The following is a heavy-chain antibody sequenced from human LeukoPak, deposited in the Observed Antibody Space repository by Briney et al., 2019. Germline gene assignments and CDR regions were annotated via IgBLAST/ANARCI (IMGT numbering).Heavy chain of an antibody. CDR3: VRTRDGYNFGPFDC. D-gene: IGHD5-24*01. CDR2: ISSNSSHT. CDR1: GFTFSSYR. J-gene: IGHJ4*02. Sequence: GGSLRLSCAASGFTFSSYRMNWVRQAPGKGQEWVSLISSNSSHTYNADSVKGRFTISRDNAKNSLYLEMNSLRVEDTAVYYCVRTRDGYNFGPFDCWGQGPLVTVSS. V-gene: IGHV3-21*01.